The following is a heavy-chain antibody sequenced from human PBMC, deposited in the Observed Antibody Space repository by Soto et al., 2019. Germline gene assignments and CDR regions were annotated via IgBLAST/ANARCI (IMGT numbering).Heavy chain of an antibody. D-gene: IGHD2-2*01. CDR2: IYPGDSDT. CDR1: GYKVSTWHNFTSYW. CDR3: ARLVVVPAASGNFDY. Sequence: GESLKISCMGSGYKVSTWHNFTSYWIAWVRQMPGGGLEWMGVIYPGDSDTRYSPSFQGQVTISADKSISTAYLQWSSLKASDTAMYYCARLVVVPAASGNFDYWGQGTLVTVSS. J-gene: IGHJ4*02. V-gene: IGHV5-51*01.